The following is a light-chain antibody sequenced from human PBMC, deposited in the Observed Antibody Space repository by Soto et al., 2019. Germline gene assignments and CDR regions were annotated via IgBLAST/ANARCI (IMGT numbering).Light chain of an antibody. Sequence: ETMMTQSPVTLSVSPGERATLSCRASQSVRSNLAWYQQKPGQAPSLLIYGAFTRATGIPTRFSGTGSGTEFTLTISSLQSEDFALYYCQQYNDWPLTFGQGTKVDIK. V-gene: IGKV3-15*01. J-gene: IGKJ1*01. CDR2: GAF. CDR1: QSVRSN. CDR3: QQYNDWPLT.